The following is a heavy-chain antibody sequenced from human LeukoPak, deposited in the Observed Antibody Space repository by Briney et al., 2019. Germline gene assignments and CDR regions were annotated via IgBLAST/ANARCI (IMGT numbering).Heavy chain of an antibody. CDR3: ARGHDFWSGYYGFDY. J-gene: IGHJ4*02. Sequence: ASVKVSCKASGYTFTSYDINWVRQATGQGLEWMGWMNPNSGNTGYPQKFQGRVTMTRNTSISTAYMELSSLRSEDTAVYYCARGHDFWSGYYGFDYWGQGTLVTVSS. D-gene: IGHD3-3*01. V-gene: IGHV1-8*01. CDR2: MNPNSGNT. CDR1: GYTFTSYD.